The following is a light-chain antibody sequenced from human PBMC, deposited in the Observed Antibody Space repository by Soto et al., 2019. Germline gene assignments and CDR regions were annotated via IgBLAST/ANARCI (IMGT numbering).Light chain of an antibody. CDR2: GAS. V-gene: IGKV3-20*01. CDR3: QRYGSSPPHT. Sequence: EIVLTQSPGTLSSSPGARAPLSCRASQSVTSTSLAWYQQRPGQAPRLLIYGASSRATGIPDRFSGSGSGTDFTLTISRLESEDFAVYYCQRYGSSPPHTFGQGTKVDIK. CDR1: QSVTSTS. J-gene: IGKJ2*01.